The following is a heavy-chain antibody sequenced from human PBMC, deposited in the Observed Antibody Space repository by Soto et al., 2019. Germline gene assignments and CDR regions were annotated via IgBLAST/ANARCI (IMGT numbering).Heavy chain of an antibody. V-gene: IGHV1-69*02. D-gene: IGHD2-2*01. J-gene: IGHJ4*02. Sequence: GTPAKPCSEEPVGTISSKTISWVRQDPKQGLEWMGRIIPILGIANYAQKFQGRVTITADKSTSTAYMELSSLRSEDTAVYYCARGREDIVVVPAALVYWGQGTLVTVSS. CDR1: VGTISSKT. CDR2: IIPILGIA. CDR3: ARGREDIVVVPAALVY.